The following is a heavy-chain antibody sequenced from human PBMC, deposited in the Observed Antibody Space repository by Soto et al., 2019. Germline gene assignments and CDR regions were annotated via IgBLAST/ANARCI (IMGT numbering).Heavy chain of an antibody. V-gene: IGHV4-30-2*01. D-gene: IGHD2-2*02. CDR1: GDSYSISTYS. Sequence: SETLSLTCNMSGDSYSISTYSWSWIRQPPGKALQWIGFIYQSGVTSYNPSLASRVSISLDRSNNQCSLKLKSVTAADTAVYFCAGMPYTTRIRFPLWGPSTLVTLS. CDR3: AGMPYTTRIRFPL. CDR2: IYQSGVT. J-gene: IGHJ1*01.